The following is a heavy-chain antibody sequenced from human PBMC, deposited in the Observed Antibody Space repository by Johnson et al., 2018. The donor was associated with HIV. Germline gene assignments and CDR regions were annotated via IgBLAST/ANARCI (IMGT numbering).Heavy chain of an antibody. J-gene: IGHJ3*02. Sequence: QVQLVESGGGVVQPGRSLSLSCAASAFTFRSSATHCVRQATGMGLEWVVAISYDGSNKSSADSVKGRFTISRDNSKNTLYLQMNSLRAEDTAMYYCARVRGYSYGAHAFDIWGQGTMVTVSS. D-gene: IGHD5-18*01. CDR2: ISYDGSNK. CDR1: AFTFRSSA. V-gene: IGHV3-30-3*01. CDR3: ARVRGYSYGAHAFDI.